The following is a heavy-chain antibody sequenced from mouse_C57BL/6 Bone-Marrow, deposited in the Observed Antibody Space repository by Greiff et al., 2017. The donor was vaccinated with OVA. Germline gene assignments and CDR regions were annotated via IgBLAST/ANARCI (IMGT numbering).Heavy chain of an antibody. CDR3: ARGGYDYDGY. CDR1: GFTFSSYG. V-gene: IGHV5-6*01. D-gene: IGHD2-4*01. J-gene: IGHJ2*01. Sequence: EVHLVESGGDLVKPGGSLKLSCAASGFTFSSYGMSWVRQTPDKRLEWVATISSGGSYTYYPDSVKGRFTISRDNAKNTLYLQMSSLKSEDTAMYYCARGGYDYDGYWGQGTTRTVSS. CDR2: ISSGGSYT.